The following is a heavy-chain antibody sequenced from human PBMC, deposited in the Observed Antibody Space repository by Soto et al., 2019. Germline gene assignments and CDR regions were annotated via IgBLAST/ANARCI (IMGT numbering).Heavy chain of an antibody. Sequence: QVQLVQSGAEVKKPGSSVKVSCKASGGTFSNYTITWVRQAPGQGLEWMGRLIPILGLANYAQKFRGRVTMTADKSTTTAYMELRMLRSEDTSMYYCARFKLGADYWGQGTLVTVSS. V-gene: IGHV1-69*02. CDR3: ARFKLGADY. CDR1: GGTFSNYT. CDR2: LIPILGLA. D-gene: IGHD3-16*01. J-gene: IGHJ4*02.